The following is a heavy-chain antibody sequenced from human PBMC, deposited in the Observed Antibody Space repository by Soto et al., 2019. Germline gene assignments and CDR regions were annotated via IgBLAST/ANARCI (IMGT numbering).Heavy chain of an antibody. CDR2: IIPIFGAR. J-gene: IGHJ1*01. Sequence: ASVKVSCKASGGTFSTSSLTWVRQAPGQGLEWMGTIIPIFGARTYAQKFQGRVTISADESTRTVHMEMTRLTSDDTAVYYCARDHTGTNWGQGNLVTVSS. V-gene: IGHV1-69*13. CDR3: ARDHTGTN. CDR1: GGTFSTSS.